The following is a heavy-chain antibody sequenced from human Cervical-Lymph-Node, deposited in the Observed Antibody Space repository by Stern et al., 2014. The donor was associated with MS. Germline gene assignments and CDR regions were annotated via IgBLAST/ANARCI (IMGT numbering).Heavy chain of an antibody. V-gene: IGHV1-24*01. CDR3: ATGGHVDTAMVIDY. D-gene: IGHD5-18*01. CDR1: GYTLTELS. CDR2: FDPEDGET. J-gene: IGHJ4*02. Sequence: QVQLLESGAEVKKPGASVKVSCKVSGYTLTELSMHWVRQAPGKGLEWMGGFDPEDGETIYAQKFRGRVTMTEDTSTDTAYMELSSLRSEDTAVYYCATGGHVDTAMVIDYWGQGTLVTVSS.